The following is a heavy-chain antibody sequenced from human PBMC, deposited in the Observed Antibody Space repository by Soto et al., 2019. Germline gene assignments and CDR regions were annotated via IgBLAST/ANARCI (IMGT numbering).Heavy chain of an antibody. D-gene: IGHD3-10*01. CDR2: IIPILGIA. CDR3: VRFGELIHAFDI. J-gene: IGHJ3*02. CDR1: GGTFSTYT. V-gene: IGHV1-69*02. Sequence: QVQLVQSGAEVKKPGSSVKVSCKASGGTFSTYTISWVRQAPGQGLEWMGRIIPILGIANYAQKFQGRVTITADKSTSTAYMELSSLRSEDTAVYYCVRFGELIHAFDIWGQETLVTVSS.